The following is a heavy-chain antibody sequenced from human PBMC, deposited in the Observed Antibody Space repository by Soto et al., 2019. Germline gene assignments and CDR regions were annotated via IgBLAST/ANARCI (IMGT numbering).Heavy chain of an antibody. J-gene: IGHJ4*02. D-gene: IGHD6-19*01. CDR2: ISGSGGST. Sequence: EVQLLESGGGLVQPGGSLRLSCAASGFTFSSYAMSWVRQAPGKGLEWVSAISGSGGSTYYADSVKGRFTISRDNSKNTLYLQMNSLRAEDTAVYYCAKDPIAVAGISNLEWGNYFDSWGQGTLVTVSS. V-gene: IGHV3-23*01. CDR1: GFTFSSYA. CDR3: AKDPIAVAGISNLEWGNYFDS.